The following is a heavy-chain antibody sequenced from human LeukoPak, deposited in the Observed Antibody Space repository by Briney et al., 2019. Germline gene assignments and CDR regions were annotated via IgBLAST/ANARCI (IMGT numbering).Heavy chain of an antibody. Sequence: GESLKISCKGSGYSFTSNWIGWVRQMAGKDVEWMGIIYPGDSEARYSPSFRGQVTISADKSINTAYLQWSSLKASDTAMYYCARCKAVAGTINAFDFWGQGTMVTVSS. CDR3: ARCKAVAGTINAFDF. CDR2: IYPGDSEA. J-gene: IGHJ3*01. CDR1: GYSFTSNW. D-gene: IGHD6-19*01. V-gene: IGHV5-51*01.